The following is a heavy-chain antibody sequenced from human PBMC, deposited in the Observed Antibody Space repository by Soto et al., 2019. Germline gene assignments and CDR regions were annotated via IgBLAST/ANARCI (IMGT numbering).Heavy chain of an antibody. D-gene: IGHD2-21*02. J-gene: IGHJ6*02. CDR1: GGTISRYY. CDR2: MYNTGST. CDR3: ARDLWGYCGTDCYPLDV. V-gene: IGHV4-59*01. Sequence: QVQLQESGPGLVKPSETLSLTCTVSGGTISRYYWSWIRQPPGKGLEWIGYMYNTGSTVYNPSFNSRVTISVDPSKSQFSLKLNSVTAADTAVYYCARDLWGYCGTDCYPLDVWGQGTPVTVSS.